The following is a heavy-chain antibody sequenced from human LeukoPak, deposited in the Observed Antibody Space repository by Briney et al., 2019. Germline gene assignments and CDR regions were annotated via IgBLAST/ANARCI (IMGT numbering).Heavy chain of an antibody. CDR1: GPTVTAYD. CDR3: ARGRLAAAGPTGWFDP. CDR2: TNPNSGGT. V-gene: IGHV1-2*02. Sequence: GASGNVSCTAAGPTVTAYDMHWLRQAPGQRLEWLGWTNPNSGGTNYAQKFQGRVTMTRDTSISTAYMELSRLRSDDTAVYYCARGRLAAAGPTGWFDPWGQGTLVTVSS. D-gene: IGHD6-13*01. J-gene: IGHJ5*02.